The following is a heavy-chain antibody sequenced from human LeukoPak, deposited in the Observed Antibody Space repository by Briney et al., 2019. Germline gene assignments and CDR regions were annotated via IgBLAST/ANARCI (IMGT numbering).Heavy chain of an antibody. Sequence: SQTLSLTCTVSGGSITRGGYYWSWIRQHPGKGLEWIGYISYTGASDSGTASYNAALKSRVSISLDASENQFSLQLTSLTAADTAVYYCARRGTVVTSPGLWSYWGQGTLVTVSS. J-gene: IGHJ4*02. CDR1: GGSITRGGYY. V-gene: IGHV4-31*03. CDR2: ISYTGASDSGTA. D-gene: IGHD4-23*01. CDR3: ARRGTVVTSPGLWSY.